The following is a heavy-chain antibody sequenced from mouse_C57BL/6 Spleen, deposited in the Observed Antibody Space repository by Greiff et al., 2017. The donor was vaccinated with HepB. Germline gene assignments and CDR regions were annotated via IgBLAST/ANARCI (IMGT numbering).Heavy chain of an antibody. CDR2: IHPNSGST. CDR3: ARGLLQGDY. J-gene: IGHJ4*01. D-gene: IGHD2-1*01. CDR1: GYTFTSYW. Sequence: QVQLQQPGAELVKPGASVKLSCKASGYTFTSYWMHWVKQRPGQGLEWIGLIHPNSGSTNYNEKFKSKATLTVYKSSSTAYMHLSSLTSEDSAVYYCARGLLQGDYWGQGTSVTVSS. V-gene: IGHV1-64*01.